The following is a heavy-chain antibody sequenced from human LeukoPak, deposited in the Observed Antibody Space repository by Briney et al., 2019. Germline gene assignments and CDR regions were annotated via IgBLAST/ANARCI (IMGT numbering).Heavy chain of an antibody. CDR1: GYTFTGYY. CDR2: ISAYNGNT. J-gene: IGHJ3*02. D-gene: IGHD3-10*01. V-gene: IGHV1-18*04. CDR3: ARADVLLWFGETTGTFDI. Sequence: WASVKVSCKASGYTFTGYYMHWVRQAPGQGLEWMGWISAYNGNTNYAQKLQGRVTMTTDTSTSTAYMELRSLKSDDSAVYYCARADVLLWFGETTGTFDIWGQGTMVTVSS.